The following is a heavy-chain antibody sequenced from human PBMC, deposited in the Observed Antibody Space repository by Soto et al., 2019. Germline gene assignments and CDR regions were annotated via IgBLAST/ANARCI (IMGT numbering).Heavy chain of an antibody. CDR3: ARIRWGTSYDSSGYNPGGYYYYGMDV. J-gene: IGHJ6*02. Sequence: KSGPTLVNPTETLTLTCTFSGFSLSTSGMCVSWIRQPPGKALEWLALIDWDDDKYHSTSLKTRLTISKDTSKNQVVLTMTNMDPVDTATYYCARIRWGTSYDSSGYNPGGYYYYGMDVWGQGTTVTVSS. CDR2: IDWDDDK. V-gene: IGHV2-70*01. D-gene: IGHD3-22*01. CDR1: GFSLSTSGMC.